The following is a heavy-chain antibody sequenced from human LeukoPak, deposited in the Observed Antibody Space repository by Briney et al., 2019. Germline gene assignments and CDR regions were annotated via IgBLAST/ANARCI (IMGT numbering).Heavy chain of an antibody. J-gene: IGHJ5*02. CDR1: GFTFREYF. CDR2: ISYNGEET. CDR3: ARDPSVGGFSGSELDL. V-gene: IGHV3-64*01. Sequence: GGSLRLSCAGSGFTFREYFMHWVRQAPGKGLEYLSVISYNGEETYYANPVKGRFTISRDNSKNTLYLQMGSLRAEDTAIYFCARDPSVGGFSGSELDLWGQGTLVTLSS. D-gene: IGHD3-16*01.